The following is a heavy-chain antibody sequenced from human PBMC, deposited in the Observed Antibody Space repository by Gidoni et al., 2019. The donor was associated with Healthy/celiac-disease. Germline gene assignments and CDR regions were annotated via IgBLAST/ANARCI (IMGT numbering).Heavy chain of an antibody. CDR1: GYTFTVHY. D-gene: IGHD1-26*01. CDR2: INPNSGGT. V-gene: IGHV1-2*02. Sequence: QVQLVQSGAEVKKPGASVKVSCKASGYTFTVHYMHWVRQAPGQGLEWMGWINPNSGGTNYAQKFQGRVTMTRDTSISTAYMELSRLRSDDTAVYYCARMSARGSSRLLLGSAGWFDPWGQGTLVTVSS. J-gene: IGHJ5*02. CDR3: ARMSARGSSRLLLGSAGWFDP.